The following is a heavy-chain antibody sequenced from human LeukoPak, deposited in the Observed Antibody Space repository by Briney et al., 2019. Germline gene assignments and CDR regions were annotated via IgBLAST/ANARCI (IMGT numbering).Heavy chain of an antibody. Sequence: GGSLRLSCAASGLTFSTYAMAWVRQAPGKGLEWVATIDTGGDNTYYADSVKGRFTISRDNSKNTLFLQMNSLRAEDTAVYYCAKGVDYCSGGSCPADYWGPGTLVTVSS. J-gene: IGHJ4*02. CDR2: IDTGGDNT. CDR3: AKGVDYCSGGSCPADY. V-gene: IGHV3-NL1*01. D-gene: IGHD2-15*01. CDR1: GLTFSTYA.